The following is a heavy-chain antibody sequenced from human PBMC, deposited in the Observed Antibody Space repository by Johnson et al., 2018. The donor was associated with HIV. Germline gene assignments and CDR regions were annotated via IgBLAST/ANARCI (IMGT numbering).Heavy chain of an antibody. V-gene: IGHV3-9*01. D-gene: IGHD3-22*01. Sequence: VQLLESGGGVVQPGRSLRLSCAASGFTFDDYAMHWVRQAPGKGLEWVSGISWNSGSIGYADSVKGRFTISRDNAKNSLYLQMNSLRAEDTALYYCAKGRTYYYDSSGSPWDAFDIWGQGTMVTVSS. CDR2: ISWNSGSI. CDR3: AKGRTYYYDSSGSPWDAFDI. J-gene: IGHJ3*02. CDR1: GFTFDDYA.